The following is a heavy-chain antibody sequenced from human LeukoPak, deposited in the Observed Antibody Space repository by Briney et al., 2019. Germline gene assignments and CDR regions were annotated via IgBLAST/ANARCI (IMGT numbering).Heavy chain of an antibody. CDR2: ISAYNGNT. V-gene: IGHV1-18*04. CDR3: ARVFSPYGSGSYSD. J-gene: IGHJ4*02. Sequence: ASVKASCKASGYTFTSYGISWVRQAPGRGLEGMGWISAYNGNTNYAQKLQGRVTMTTDTSTSTAYMELRSLRSDDTAVYYCARVFSPYGSGSYSDWGQGTLVTVSS. CDR1: GYTFTSYG. D-gene: IGHD3-10*01.